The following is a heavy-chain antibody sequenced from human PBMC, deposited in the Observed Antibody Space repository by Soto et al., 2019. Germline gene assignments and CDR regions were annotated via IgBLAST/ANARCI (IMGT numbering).Heavy chain of an antibody. CDR3: AKPGVIAARPLSGDY. D-gene: IGHD6-6*01. J-gene: IGHJ4*02. CDR2: ISYDGSNK. V-gene: IGHV3-30*18. CDR1: GFTFSSYG. Sequence: GGSLRLSCAASGFTFSSYGMHWVRQAPGKGLEWVAVISYDGSNKYYADSVKGRFTISRDNSKNTLYLQMNSLRAEDTAVYYCAKPGVIAARPLSGDYWGQGTLVTVSS.